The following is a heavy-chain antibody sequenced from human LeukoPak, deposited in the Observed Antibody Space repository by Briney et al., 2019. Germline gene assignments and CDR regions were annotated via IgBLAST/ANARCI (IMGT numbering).Heavy chain of an antibody. J-gene: IGHJ4*02. CDR2: VKQDGSDK. CDR1: GFTFSSHY. Sequence: HAGGSLRLSCAASGFTFSSHYMTWARQAPGKGLEWVANVKQDGSDKFYVDSVKGRFTISRDNAKNSLYLQMNSLRAEDTAVYYCARESYCDTCGHYSGFDYWGQGTLVTVSS. CDR3: ARESYCDTCGHYSGFDY. D-gene: IGHD3-22*01. V-gene: IGHV3-7*01.